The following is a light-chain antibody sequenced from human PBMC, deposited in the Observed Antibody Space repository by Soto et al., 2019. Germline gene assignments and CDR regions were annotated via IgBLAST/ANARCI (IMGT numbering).Light chain of an antibody. CDR3: QQRSTWPPLT. CDR2: GAS. CDR1: QSVTSNY. Sequence: EIVLRQSPATLSVSPGERVTLXXRASQSVTSNYLAWYQQKPGQAPRLXXYGASSRATGIPDRCRGSGSGTDFTLTIFSLEPEDYAVYYCQQRSTWPPLTFGQGTNVEIK. V-gene: IGKV3D-20*02. J-gene: IGKJ1*01.